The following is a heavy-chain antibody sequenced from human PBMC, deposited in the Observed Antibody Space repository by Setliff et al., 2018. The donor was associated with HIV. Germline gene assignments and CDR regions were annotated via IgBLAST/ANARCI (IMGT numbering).Heavy chain of an antibody. J-gene: IGHJ4*02. D-gene: IGHD5-12*01. V-gene: IGHV4-59*08. CDR3: ARQMPIPGIAITPVDY. Sequence: SETLSLTCTVSGDSIRGYYWSWIRQPPGKGLEWMGYVFYTGFAAYNPSLKSRLTISVDTSKSQFSLTLTSVTAADTAVYYCARQMPIPGIAITPVDYWGQGALVTGS. CDR2: VFYTGFA. CDR1: GDSIRGYY.